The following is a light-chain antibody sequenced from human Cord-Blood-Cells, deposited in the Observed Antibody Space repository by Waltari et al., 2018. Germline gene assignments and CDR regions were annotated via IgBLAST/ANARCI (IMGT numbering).Light chain of an antibody. CDR1: QSVSSY. Sequence: EIVLTQSPATLSLSPGERATLSCRASQSVSSYLAWYHQKPGQAPMLLIYDASNRATGIPARFSGSGSGTDFTLTISSLEPEDFAVYYCQQRSNWPPLTFGGGTKVEIK. CDR3: QQRSNWPPLT. J-gene: IGKJ4*01. CDR2: DAS. V-gene: IGKV3-11*01.